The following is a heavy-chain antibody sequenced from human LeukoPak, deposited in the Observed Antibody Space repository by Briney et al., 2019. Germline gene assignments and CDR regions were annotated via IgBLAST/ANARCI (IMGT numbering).Heavy chain of an antibody. Sequence: GGSLRLSCAASGFTFSSYWMSWVRQAPGKGLEWVANIKQDGSEKYYVDSVKGRFTISRDNAKNSLYLQMNSLRAEDTAVYCCARDSGYSGYEGFDYWGQGTLVTVSS. V-gene: IGHV3-7*01. J-gene: IGHJ4*02. CDR2: IKQDGSEK. D-gene: IGHD5-12*01. CDR1: GFTFSSYW. CDR3: ARDSGYSGYEGFDY.